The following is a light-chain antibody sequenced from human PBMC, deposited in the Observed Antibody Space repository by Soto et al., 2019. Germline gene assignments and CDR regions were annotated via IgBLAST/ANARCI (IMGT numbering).Light chain of an antibody. CDR2: DAS. J-gene: IGKJ1*01. Sequence: EIVLTQSPDTLSVSPGERATLSCRASQRISSNSLAWYQQKPGQAPRLLIYDASNRATGIPDRFSGSGSGTDFTLTISRLEPEDFAVYYCQQRGGSPPTWTFGQGTKVDIK. V-gene: IGKV3-20*01. CDR3: QQRGGSPPTWT. CDR1: QRISSNS.